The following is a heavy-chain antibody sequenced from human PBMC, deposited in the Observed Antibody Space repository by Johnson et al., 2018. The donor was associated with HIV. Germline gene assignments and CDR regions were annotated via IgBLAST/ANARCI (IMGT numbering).Heavy chain of an antibody. V-gene: IGHV3-30*04. CDR2: ISYDGSNK. J-gene: IGHJ3*01. D-gene: IGHD5/OR15-5a*01. CDR3: AIPYDVDRCVYN. Sequence: QMQLVESGGGVVQPGRSLRLSCEGYGFTFSSFAIHWVRQAPGKGLEWVALISYDGSNKYYADSVKGRFTISRDNSKNTLYLQMNSLRAEDRSVYYCAIPYDVDRCVYNWGQGTMVTVSS. CDR1: GFTFSSFA.